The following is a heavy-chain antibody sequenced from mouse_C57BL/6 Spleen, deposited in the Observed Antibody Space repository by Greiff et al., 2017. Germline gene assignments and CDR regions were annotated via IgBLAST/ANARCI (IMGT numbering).Heavy chain of an antibody. V-gene: IGHV1-22*01. CDR3: ARSDYGSSYDAY. CDR2: INPNNGGT. J-gene: IGHJ3*01. CDR1: GYTFTDYN. D-gene: IGHD1-1*01. Sequence: VQLQQSGPELVKPGASVKMSCKASGYTFTDYNMHWVKQSHGKSLEWIGYINPNNGGTSYNQKFKGKATLTVNKSSSTAYMELRSLTSEDSAVYYCARSDYGSSYDAYWGQGTLVTVSA.